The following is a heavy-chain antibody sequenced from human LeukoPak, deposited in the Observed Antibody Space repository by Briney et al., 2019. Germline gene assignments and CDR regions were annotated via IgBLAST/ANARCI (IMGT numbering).Heavy chain of an antibody. CDR3: ARAIYCSSTSCHLSGWFDP. V-gene: IGHV4-39*01. D-gene: IGHD2-2*01. J-gene: IGHJ5*02. CDR1: GGSISSSSYY. Sequence: SETLSLTCTVSGGSISSSSYYWGWMRQPPGKGLEWIGSIYYSGSTYYNPSLKSRVTISVDTSKNQFSLKLSSVTAADTAVYYCARAIYCSSTSCHLSGWFDPWGQGTLVTVSS. CDR2: IYYSGST.